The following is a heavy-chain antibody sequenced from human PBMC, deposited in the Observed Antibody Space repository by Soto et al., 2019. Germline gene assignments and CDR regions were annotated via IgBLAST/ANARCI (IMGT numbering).Heavy chain of an antibody. CDR2: INEDGSAK. CDR1: GVSFSDYG. D-gene: IGHD3-16*02. CDR3: ARIVYTFHI. V-gene: IGHV3-7*01. Sequence: EVQLVESGGGLAQPGGSLRLSCAVSGVSFSDYGMSWVRQAPGKGLEWVANINEDGSAKHYAVSVMGRFTISRDNTDNSLYLQMNSLRAEDTAVYYCARIVYTFHIWGQGTVVTVSS. J-gene: IGHJ3*02.